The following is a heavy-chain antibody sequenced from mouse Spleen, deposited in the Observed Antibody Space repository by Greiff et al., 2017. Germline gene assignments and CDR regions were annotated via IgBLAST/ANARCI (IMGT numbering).Heavy chain of an antibody. CDR2: IWSGGST. V-gene: IGHV2-2*01. J-gene: IGHJ3*01. Sequence: QVQLQQSGPGLVQPSQSLSITCTVSGFSLTSYGVHWVRQSPGKGLVWLGVIWSGGSTDYTAAFISRLSISKDNSKSQVFFKMNSLQADDTAIYYCARNYGYDVSFAYWGQGTLVTVSA. CDR3: ARNYGYDVSFAY. D-gene: IGHD2-2*01. CDR1: GFSLTSYG.